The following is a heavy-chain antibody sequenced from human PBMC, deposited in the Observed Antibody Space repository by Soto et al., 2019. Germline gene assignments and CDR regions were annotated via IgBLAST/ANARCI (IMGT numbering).Heavy chain of an antibody. Sequence: EVQLVESGGGLVQPGGSLRLSCAASGFTFSSYSMNWVRQAPGKGLEWVSYISSGSTIYYADSVKGRFTISRDNAKNSLYLQMNSLRAEDTAVYYCARDSATTASGAWGQGTLVTVSS. CDR3: ARDSATTASGA. D-gene: IGHD4-17*01. V-gene: IGHV3-48*01. CDR2: ISSGSTI. CDR1: GFTFSSYS. J-gene: IGHJ5*02.